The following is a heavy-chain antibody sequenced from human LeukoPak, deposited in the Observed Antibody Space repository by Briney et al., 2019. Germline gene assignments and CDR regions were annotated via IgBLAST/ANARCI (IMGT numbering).Heavy chain of an antibody. CDR2: IYSGGST. V-gene: IGHV3-66*01. J-gene: IGHJ4*02. CDR3: ARDLRSAIDY. D-gene: IGHD4-17*01. Sequence: GGSLRLSCAASGFTVSSNYMSWVRQAPGKGLEWVSVIYSGGSTYYADSVKSRFTISRDNSKNTLYLQMNSLRAGDTAVYYCARDLRSAIDYWGQGTLVTVSS. CDR1: GFTVSSNY.